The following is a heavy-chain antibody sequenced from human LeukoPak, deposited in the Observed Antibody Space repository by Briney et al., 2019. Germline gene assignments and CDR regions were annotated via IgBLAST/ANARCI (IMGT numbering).Heavy chain of an antibody. D-gene: IGHD7-27*01. CDR2: IYYSGST. Sequence: SETLSLTCTVSGGSISSYYWSWIRQPPGKGLEWIGYIYYSGSTNYNPSLKSRVTISVNTSKNQFSLKLSSVTAADTAVYYCARSNWGSWFDPWGQGTLVTVSS. V-gene: IGHV4-59*01. CDR3: ARSNWGSWFDP. J-gene: IGHJ5*02. CDR1: GGSISSYY.